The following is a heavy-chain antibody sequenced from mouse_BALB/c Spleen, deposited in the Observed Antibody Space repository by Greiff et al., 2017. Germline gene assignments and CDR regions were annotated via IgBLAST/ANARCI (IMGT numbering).Heavy chain of an antibody. J-gene: IGHJ3*01. D-gene: IGHD2-4*01. CDR3: ARDEGNYYDYSWFAY. CDR1: GFSLTSYG. Sequence: QVQLKESGPGLVAPSQSLSITCTVSGFSLTSYGVHWVRQPPGKGLEWLGVIWAGGSTNYNSALMSRLSISKDNSKSQVFLKMNSLQTDDTAMYYCARDEGNYYDYSWFAYWGQGTLVTVSA. CDR2: IWAGGST. V-gene: IGHV2-9*02.